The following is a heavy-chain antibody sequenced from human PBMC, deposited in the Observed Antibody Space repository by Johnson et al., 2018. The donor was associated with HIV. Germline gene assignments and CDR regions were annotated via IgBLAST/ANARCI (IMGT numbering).Heavy chain of an antibody. D-gene: IGHD3-16*02. Sequence: QVQLVESGGGVVRPGGSLRLSCAASGFTFSSYAMHWVRQAPGKGLEWVAVISYDGSNKYYADSVKGRFTISRDNSKNTFYLQMNSLRTEDTALYYCARDRTSYGWIHDAFDIWGQGTMVTVSS. CDR1: GFTFSSYA. J-gene: IGHJ3*02. CDR3: ARDRTSYGWIHDAFDI. V-gene: IGHV3-30-3*01. CDR2: ISYDGSNK.